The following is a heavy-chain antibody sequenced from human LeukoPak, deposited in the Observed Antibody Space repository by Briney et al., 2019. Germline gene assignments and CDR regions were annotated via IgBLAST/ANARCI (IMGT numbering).Heavy chain of an antibody. V-gene: IGHV4-61*05. Sequence: SETLSLTCTVSGGSISSSSYYWSWIRQPPGKGLEWIGYIHYGGNTDYNPSLKSRVTISVDTSKNQFSLKLSSVTAADTSVYYCARRGDGYPYYFDFWGQGTLVTVSS. D-gene: IGHD5-24*01. CDR2: IHYGGNT. J-gene: IGHJ4*02. CDR3: ARRGDGYPYYFDF. CDR1: GGSISSSSYY.